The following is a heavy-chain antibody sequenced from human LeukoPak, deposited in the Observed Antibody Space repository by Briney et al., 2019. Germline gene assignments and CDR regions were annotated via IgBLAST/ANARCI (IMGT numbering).Heavy chain of an antibody. Sequence: PGGSLRLSCAVSGFSFSDHNRNWVRQAPGKGLEWVASISSRSNYIYYADSLKGRFTVSRDNARNSLFLQMTSLRAEDTAVYYCARDYLGFGESGFDYWGQGTLVIVSS. J-gene: IGHJ4*02. CDR1: GFSFSDHN. V-gene: IGHV3-21*01. D-gene: IGHD3-10*01. CDR3: ARDYLGFGESGFDY. CDR2: ISSRSNYI.